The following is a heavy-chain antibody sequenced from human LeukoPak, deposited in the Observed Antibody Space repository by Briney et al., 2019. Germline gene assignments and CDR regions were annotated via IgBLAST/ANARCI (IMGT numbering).Heavy chain of an antibody. CDR2: IYYSGST. CDR3: ARGSGWLPNS. D-gene: IGHD6-13*01. J-gene: IGHJ4*02. CDR1: GGSISGYY. Sequence: PSETLSLTCTVSGGSISGYYWNWIRQPPGKGLEWVGYIYYSGSTNYNPSLKSRVTISIDPSKDQFSLKLRSVTAADTAVYYCARGSGWLPNSWGQGTLVTVSS. V-gene: IGHV4-59*01.